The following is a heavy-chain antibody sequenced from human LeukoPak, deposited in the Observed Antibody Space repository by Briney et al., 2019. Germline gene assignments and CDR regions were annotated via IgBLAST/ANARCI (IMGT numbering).Heavy chain of an antibody. V-gene: IGHV1-2*02. CDR3: ASRNYYGSGSYYTKAGYYYGMDV. CDR2: INPNSGGT. J-gene: IGHJ6*02. D-gene: IGHD3-10*01. Sequence: ASVKVSCKASGYTFTGYYMHWVRQAPGQGLEGMGWINPNSGGTNYAQKFQGRVTMTRDTSISTAYMELSRLRSDDTAVYYCASRNYYGSGSYYTKAGYYYGMDVWGQGTTVTVSS. CDR1: GYTFTGYY.